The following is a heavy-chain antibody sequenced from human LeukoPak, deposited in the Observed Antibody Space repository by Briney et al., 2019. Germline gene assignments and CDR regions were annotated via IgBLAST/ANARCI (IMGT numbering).Heavy chain of an antibody. J-gene: IGHJ3*02. Sequence: SQTLSLTCTVSGGSISSGGYYWSWIRQPPGKGLEWIGEINHSGSTNYNPSLKSRVTISVDTSKNQFSLKLSSVTAADTAVYYCARQPVTMIVVVITKYAFDIWGQGTMVTVSS. CDR3: ARQPVTMIVVVITKYAFDI. V-gene: IGHV4-39*01. CDR2: INHSGST. CDR1: GGSISSGGYY. D-gene: IGHD3-22*01.